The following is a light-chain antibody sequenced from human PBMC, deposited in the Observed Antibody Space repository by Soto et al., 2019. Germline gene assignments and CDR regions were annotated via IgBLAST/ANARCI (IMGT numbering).Light chain of an antibody. CDR1: QSVSNRY. Sequence: EIVLTQSPGTLSLSTGERATLSCRASQSVSNRYLAWYQQKPGQAPRLLIYGASSRATGIPDRFSGSGSGTDFTLTISRLEPEDFAVYYCQQYGSSQVTFGGGTKVDIK. J-gene: IGKJ4*01. CDR2: GAS. V-gene: IGKV3-20*01. CDR3: QQYGSSQVT.